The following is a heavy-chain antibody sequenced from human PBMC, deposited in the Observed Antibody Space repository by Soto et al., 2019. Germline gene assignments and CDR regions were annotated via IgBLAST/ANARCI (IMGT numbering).Heavy chain of an antibody. CDR3: ARGFAEVQRQDRNYYYYYGMDV. CDR1: GFTFSSYA. V-gene: IGHV3-30-3*01. J-gene: IGHJ6*02. D-gene: IGHD2-15*01. CDR2: ISYDGSNK. Sequence: QVQLVESGGGVVQPGRSLRLSCAASGFTFSSYAMHWVRQAPGKGLERVAVISYDGSNKYYADSVKGRFTISRDNSKNTLYLQMNSLRAEDTAVYYCARGFAEVQRQDRNYYYYYGMDVWGQGTTVTVSS.